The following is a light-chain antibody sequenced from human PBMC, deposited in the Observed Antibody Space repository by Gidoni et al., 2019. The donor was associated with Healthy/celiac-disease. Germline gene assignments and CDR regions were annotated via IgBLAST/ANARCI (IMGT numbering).Light chain of an antibody. CDR3: QQYYSTPLT. Sequence: DIVMTQSPDSLAVSLGERATINCKSSQSVLYSSNNKNYLAWYQQKPGQPPKLLIYCASTREAGVPDRFRGSGSGTDFTLTISSLQAEDVAVYYCQQYYSTPLTFGGGTKVEIK. V-gene: IGKV4-1*01. J-gene: IGKJ4*01. CDR1: QSVLYSSNNKNY. CDR2: CAS.